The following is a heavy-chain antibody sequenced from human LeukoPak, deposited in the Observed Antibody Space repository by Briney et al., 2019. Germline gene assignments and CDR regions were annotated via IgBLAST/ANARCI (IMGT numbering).Heavy chain of an antibody. D-gene: IGHD3-10*01. J-gene: IGHJ4*02. V-gene: IGHV3-49*04. CDR2: IRSKAYGGTT. Sequence: GGSLRLSCAASGFTFGDYAMSWVRQAPGKGLEWVCFIRSKAYGGTTEYAASVKGRFTISRDDSKSIAYLQMNSLKTEDTAVYYCTRGVLLWFGELLRENYFDYWGQGTLVTVSS. CDR1: GFTFGDYA. CDR3: TRGVLLWFGELLRENYFDY.